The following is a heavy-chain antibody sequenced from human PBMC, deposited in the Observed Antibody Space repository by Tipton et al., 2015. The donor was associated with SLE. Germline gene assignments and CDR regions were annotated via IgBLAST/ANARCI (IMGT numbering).Heavy chain of an antibody. D-gene: IGHD3-22*01. CDR2: IYYSGST. CDR1: GGSISSSRYF. V-gene: IGHV4-39*01. J-gene: IGHJ4*02. Sequence: TLSLTCTVSGGSISSSRYFWGWIRQPPGKGLEFIGSIYYSGSTYYKPSLKSRVTISADTSENQFSLRLRSVTAADTAVYYCARLAHYNSSWYLGVWGQGSLVTVSS. CDR3: ARLAHYNSSWYLGV.